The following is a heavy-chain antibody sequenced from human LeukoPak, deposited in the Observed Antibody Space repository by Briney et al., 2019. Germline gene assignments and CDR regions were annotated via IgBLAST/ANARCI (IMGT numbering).Heavy chain of an antibody. CDR3: STEGLAYCDGDCYS. D-gene: IGHD2-21*02. CDR2: IKSYPDGGTT. V-gene: IGHV3-15*01. CDR1: GFTFSNAW. J-gene: IGHJ5*02. Sequence: GGSLRLSCAASGFTFSNAWMSWVRQAPGKGLEWVGHIKSYPDGGTTDYAAPVKGRFTTSRDDSKNLLYLQMSTLKTEDTAVYYCSTEGLAYCDGDCYSWGQGTLVTVSS.